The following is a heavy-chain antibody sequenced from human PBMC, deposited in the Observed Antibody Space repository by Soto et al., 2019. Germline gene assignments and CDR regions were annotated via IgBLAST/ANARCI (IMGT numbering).Heavy chain of an antibody. CDR3: AKDADSGYNWFDP. V-gene: IGHV3-23*01. J-gene: IGHJ5*02. D-gene: IGHD1-26*01. Sequence: GGSLTLSCAASGFTFSSFLMSWVRLAPGKGLEWVSAISASGGSTYYADSVKGRFTISRDNSKNTLYLQMNTLRAEDTAIYYCAKDADSGYNWFDPWGQGTRVTVSS. CDR1: GFTFSSFL. CDR2: ISASGGST.